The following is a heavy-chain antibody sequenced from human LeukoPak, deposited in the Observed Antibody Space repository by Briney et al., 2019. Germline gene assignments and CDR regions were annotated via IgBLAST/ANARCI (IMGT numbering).Heavy chain of an antibody. CDR3: ARSVIAVAGYDAFDI. J-gene: IGHJ3*02. CDR1: GFTFSAYS. V-gene: IGHV3-48*02. D-gene: IGHD6-19*01. CDR2: ISSRSFTI. Sequence: GGSLRLSCAASGFTFSAYSMNWVRQAPGKGLDWVSYISSRSFTIYYADSVKGRFTISRGNAKNSLYLEMNSLRDEDMAVYYCARSVIAVAGYDAFDIWGQGTVVTVSS.